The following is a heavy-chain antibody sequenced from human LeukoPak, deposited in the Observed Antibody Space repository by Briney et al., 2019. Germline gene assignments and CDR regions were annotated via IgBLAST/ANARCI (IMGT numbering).Heavy chain of an antibody. CDR3: ARGPAGTVTTTFDY. CDR1: GSTFTSYY. D-gene: IGHD4-17*01. V-gene: IGHV1-46*03. J-gene: IGHJ4*02. Sequence: ASVKVSFKASGSTFTSYYMHWVRQAPGQGLEWMGIINPSGGSTSYAHKFQGRVTMTSDTSTSTIYMELSSLRSEDTAVYYCARGPAGTVTTTFDYWGQGTLVTVSS. CDR2: INPSGGST.